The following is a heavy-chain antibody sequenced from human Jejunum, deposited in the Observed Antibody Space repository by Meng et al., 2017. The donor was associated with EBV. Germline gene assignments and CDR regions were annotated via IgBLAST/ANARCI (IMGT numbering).Heavy chain of an antibody. V-gene: IGHV3-23*04. CDR1: GFTFSAYA. CDR3: ARGDLSVWYDF. D-gene: IGHD5/OR15-5a*01. J-gene: IGHJ5*01. Sequence: EVGRVDSGGGLVQPVGSLRLSWVASGFTFSAYAMSWVRQAPGKGLEWVSLIGGSGGNIYYIDSVKGRFTISRDNSKNTLYLQMNSLRAEDTALYYCARGDLSVWYDFWGQGTLVTVSS. CDR2: IGGSGGNI.